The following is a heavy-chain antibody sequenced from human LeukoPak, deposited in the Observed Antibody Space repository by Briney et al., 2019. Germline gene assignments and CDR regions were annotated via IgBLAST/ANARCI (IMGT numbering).Heavy chain of an antibody. CDR3: ARRAGIVATIKYYYYMDV. CDR2: IYYNGNT. D-gene: IGHD5-12*01. Sequence: SETLSLTCTVSGGSISTDNCYWGWIRQPPGKGLEWIGSIYYNGNTYYNPSLKSRVTISVDTSKNQFSLKLSSVTAADTAVYYCARRAGIVATIKYYYYMDVWGKGTTVTVSS. V-gene: IGHV4-39*07. J-gene: IGHJ6*03. CDR1: GGSISTDNCY.